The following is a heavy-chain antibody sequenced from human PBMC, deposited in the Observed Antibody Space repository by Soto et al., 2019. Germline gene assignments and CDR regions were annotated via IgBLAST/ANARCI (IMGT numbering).Heavy chain of an antibody. V-gene: IGHV1-69*06. CDR2: IIPIFGTA. CDR1: GGTFSSYA. Sequence: SVKVSCKASGGTFSSYAISWVRQAPGQGLEWMGGIIPIFGTANYAQKFQGRVTITADKSTSTAYMELSSLRSEDTAVYYCARDMPPGWNYAERMDVWGQGTTVTVSS. J-gene: IGHJ6*02. D-gene: IGHD1-7*01. CDR3: ARDMPPGWNYAERMDV.